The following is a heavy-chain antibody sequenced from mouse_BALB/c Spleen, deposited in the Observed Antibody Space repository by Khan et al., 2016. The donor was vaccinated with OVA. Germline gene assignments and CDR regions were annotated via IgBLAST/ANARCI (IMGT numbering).Heavy chain of an antibody. V-gene: IGHV1S135*01. CDR1: GYSFTDYY. Sequence: EVQLQESGPELMKPGASVKISCKASGYSFTDYYIHWVKQSHGQSLEWIGYIDPFNGGTNFNQKFRGTATLTVDKSSSTAYMYLNSLTSEDSAVYYCTRLGTTGWFAYWGQGTLVTVSA. CDR2: IDPFNGGT. D-gene: IGHD2-13*01. J-gene: IGHJ3*01. CDR3: TRLGTTGWFAY.